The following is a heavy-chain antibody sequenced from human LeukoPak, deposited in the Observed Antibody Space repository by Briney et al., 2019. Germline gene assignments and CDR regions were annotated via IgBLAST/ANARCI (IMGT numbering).Heavy chain of an antibody. CDR3: ARDGGIAAAATDFPLNWFDP. J-gene: IGHJ5*02. D-gene: IGHD6-13*01. CDR2: TSSSDAGK. CDR1: GFSLSSYA. Sequence: GGSLRLSCTVSGFSLSSYALSWVRRAPGKGLEWVSATSSSDAGKYYADSVRGRFTISRDNSRNTMYLQMNSLRAEDTAVYYCARDGGIAAAATDFPLNWFDPWGQGTLVTVSS. V-gene: IGHV3-23*01.